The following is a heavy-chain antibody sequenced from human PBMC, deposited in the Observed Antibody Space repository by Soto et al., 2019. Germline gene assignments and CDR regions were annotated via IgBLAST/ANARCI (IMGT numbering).Heavy chain of an antibody. CDR1: GFTFSNAW. J-gene: IGHJ4*02. D-gene: IGHD3-10*01. CDR3: TTTLPYYGSLDY. CDR2: IKSKTDGGTT. Sequence: GGSLRLSCAASGFTFSNAWMSWVRQAPGKGLEWVGRIKSKTDGGTTDYAAPVKGRFTISRDDSKNTLYLQMNSLKTEDTAVYYCTTTLPYYGSLDYWGQGTLVTVSS. V-gene: IGHV3-15*01.